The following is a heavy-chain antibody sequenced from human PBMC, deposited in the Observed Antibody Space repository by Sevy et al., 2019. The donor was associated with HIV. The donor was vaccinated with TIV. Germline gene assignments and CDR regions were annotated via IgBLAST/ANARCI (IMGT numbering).Heavy chain of an antibody. CDR1: GGSISSYY. CDR2: IYTSGST. CDR3: AGSYGSGSYYSFDY. Sequence: SETLSLTCTVSGGSISSYYWSWIRQPAGKGLEWIGRIYTSGSTNYNPSLKSRVTMSVDTSKNQFSLKLSSVTAADTAVYYCAGSYGSGSYYSFDYWGQGTLVTVSS. J-gene: IGHJ4*02. D-gene: IGHD3-10*01. V-gene: IGHV4-4*07.